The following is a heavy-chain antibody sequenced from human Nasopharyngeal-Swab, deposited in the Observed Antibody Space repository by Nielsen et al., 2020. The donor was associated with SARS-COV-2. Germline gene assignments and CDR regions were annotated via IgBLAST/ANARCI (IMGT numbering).Heavy chain of an antibody. CDR2: IKQGGSEQ. V-gene: IGHV3-7*04. D-gene: IGHD6-19*01. CDR3: ASDPPGIAVEIDY. Sequence: GGSLRLSCAASGFTFTNHYMTWVRQPPGKGLEWVANIKQGGSEQFYVDSVKGRFTISRDDAKNSVYLQMNSLRAEDTAVYYCASDPPGIAVEIDYWGQGTLVTVSS. CDR1: GFTFTNHY. J-gene: IGHJ4*02.